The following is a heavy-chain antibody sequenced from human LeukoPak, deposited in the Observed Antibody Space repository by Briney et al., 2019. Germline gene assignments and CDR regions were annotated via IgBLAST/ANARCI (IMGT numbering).Heavy chain of an antibody. Sequence: PGGSLRLSCAASGFTFSNYNISWVRQAPGKGLEWVSVIYSGGSTNYSDSVTGRFTISRDNSKSTFYIQMNSLRAEDTAVYYCAGAKPKNMVRGLIMRRESRYYFDYWGQGTLVTVSS. CDR3: AGAKPKNMVRGLIMRRESRYYFDY. V-gene: IGHV3-53*01. D-gene: IGHD3-10*01. CDR2: IYSGGST. J-gene: IGHJ4*02. CDR1: GFTFSNYN.